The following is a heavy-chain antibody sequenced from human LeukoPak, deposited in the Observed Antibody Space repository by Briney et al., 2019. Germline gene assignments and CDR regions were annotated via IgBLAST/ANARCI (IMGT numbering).Heavy chain of an antibody. J-gene: IGHJ1*01. CDR1: GGSISGYY. Sequence: SETLSLTCTVSGGSISGYYWSWIRQPPGKGLEWIGEINHSGSTNYNPSLKSRVTISVDTSKNQFSLKLSSVTAADTAVYYCARRLLGYCSGGSCYSGYFQHWGQGTLVTVSS. D-gene: IGHD2-15*01. CDR3: ARRLLGYCSGGSCYSGYFQH. V-gene: IGHV4-34*01. CDR2: INHSGST.